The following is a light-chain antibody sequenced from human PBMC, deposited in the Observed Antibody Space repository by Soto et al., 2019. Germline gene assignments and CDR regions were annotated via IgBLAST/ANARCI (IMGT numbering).Light chain of an antibody. J-gene: IGLJ1*01. CDR1: SSDVGGYNY. CDR2: EVS. Sequence: QSALTQPPSASGSPGQSVTISCTGTSSDVGGYNYVSWYQQHPGKAPKLIIYEVSKRPSGVPDRFSGSKSGNTASPTVSGLQAEDEADSYCSSYAGSNNLYVFGTGTKLTVL. V-gene: IGLV2-8*01. CDR3: SSYAGSNNLYV.